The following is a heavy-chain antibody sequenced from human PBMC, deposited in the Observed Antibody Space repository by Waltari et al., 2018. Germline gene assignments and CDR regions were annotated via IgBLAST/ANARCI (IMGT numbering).Heavy chain of an antibody. CDR3: ARGETHHFDY. V-gene: IGHV3-30-3*01. J-gene: IGHJ4*02. CDR1: GFTFSSYA. Sequence: QVQLVESGGGVVQPGRSLRLSCAASGFTFSSYAMHWVRQAPGKGLGWVAVISYDGSNKYYADSVKGRFTISRDNSKNTLYLQMNSLRAEDTAVYYCARGETHHFDYWGQGTLVTVSS. CDR2: ISYDGSNK.